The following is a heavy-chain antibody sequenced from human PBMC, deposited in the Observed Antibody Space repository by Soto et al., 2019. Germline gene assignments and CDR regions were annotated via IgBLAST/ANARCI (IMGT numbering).Heavy chain of an antibody. CDR2: IGTAGDT. V-gene: IGHV3-13*01. J-gene: IGHJ4*02. D-gene: IGHD3-3*01. CDR3: ARGFWSGYQFDY. Sequence: GGSLRLSCAASGFTFSSYDMHWVRQATGKGLEWVSAIGTAGDTYYPGSVKGRFTISRENAKNSLYLQMNSLRAEDTAVYYCARGFWSGYQFDYWGQGTLVTVSS. CDR1: GFTFSSYD.